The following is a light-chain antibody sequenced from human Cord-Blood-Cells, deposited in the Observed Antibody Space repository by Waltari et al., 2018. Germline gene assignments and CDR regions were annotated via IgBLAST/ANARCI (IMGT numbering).Light chain of an antibody. V-gene: IGKV1-9*01. Sequence: IQLTQSPSSLSASVGDRVTITCRAGQGISSYLAWYQQKPGKAPKLLIYAASTLQSGVPSRFSGSGSGTDFTLTISSLQPEDFATYYCQQLNSYPHTFGQGTKLEIK. CDR2: AAS. CDR1: QGISSY. J-gene: IGKJ2*01. CDR3: QQLNSYPHT.